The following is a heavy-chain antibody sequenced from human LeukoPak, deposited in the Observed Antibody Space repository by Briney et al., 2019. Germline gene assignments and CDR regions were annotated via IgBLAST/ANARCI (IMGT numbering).Heavy chain of an antibody. Sequence: SETLSLTCTVSGGSISSNNWNWIRQPPGKGLEWIGYIYYSGSTNYNPPLKSRVTISVDTSKNQFSLKLSSVTAADTAVYYCARARTVVPFDYWGQGTLVTVSS. D-gene: IGHD4-23*01. CDR2: IYYSGST. J-gene: IGHJ4*02. V-gene: IGHV4-59*01. CDR3: ARARTVVPFDY. CDR1: GGSISSNN.